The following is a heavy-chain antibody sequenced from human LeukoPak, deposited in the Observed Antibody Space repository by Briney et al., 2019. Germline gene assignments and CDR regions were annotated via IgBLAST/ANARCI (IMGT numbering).Heavy chain of an antibody. CDR3: ARDLYSSGWYYYYGMDV. V-gene: IGHV3-21*01. D-gene: IGHD6-19*01. CDR1: GFTFSSYS. J-gene: IGHJ6*02. Sequence: GGSLRLSCAASGFTFSSYSMNWVRQAPGKGLEWVSSISSSSSYIYYADSVKGRFTISRDNAKNSLYLQMNSLRAEDTAVYYCARDLYSSGWYYYYGMDVWGQGTTVTVSS. CDR2: ISSSSSYI.